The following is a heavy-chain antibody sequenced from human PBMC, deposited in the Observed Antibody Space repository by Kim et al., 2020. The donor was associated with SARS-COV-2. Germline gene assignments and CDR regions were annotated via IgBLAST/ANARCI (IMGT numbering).Heavy chain of an antibody. CDR1: GLLFSNYA. CDR3: AKDFLERDEFYVPFES. D-gene: IGHD3-3*01. CDR2: ISGNGGST. Sequence: GGSLRLSCAASGLLFSNYAMHWVRQSPGKGLEHFSTISGNGGSTNYASSVKDRFTISRDNVKSIFYLQMGILRADDSAVYYCAKDFLERDEFYVPFESWG. V-gene: IGHV3-64*01. J-gene: IGHJ5*01.